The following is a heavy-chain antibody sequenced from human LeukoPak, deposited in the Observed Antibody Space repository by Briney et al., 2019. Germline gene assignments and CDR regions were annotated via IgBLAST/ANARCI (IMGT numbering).Heavy chain of an antibody. J-gene: IGHJ6*02. CDR1: GFTFSSYW. Sequence: GGSLRLSCAASGFTFSSYWMNWARQAPGKGLEWVASINHNGNVNYYVNSVKGRFTISRDNAKNSLYLHMSNLRAEDTAVYFCARGGGLDVWGQGATVTVSS. CDR3: ARGGGLDV. V-gene: IGHV3-7*03. CDR2: INHNGNVN. D-gene: IGHD3-16*01.